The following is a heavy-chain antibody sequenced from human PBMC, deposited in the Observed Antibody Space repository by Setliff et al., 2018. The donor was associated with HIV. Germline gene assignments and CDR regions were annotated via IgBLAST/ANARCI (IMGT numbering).Heavy chain of an antibody. CDR2: ISGSGGST. J-gene: IGHJ3*02. D-gene: IGHD3-22*01. CDR3: AKDSNPGHMIVVAYDAFDI. CDR1: GFTFSSYA. V-gene: IGHV3-23*01. Sequence: LRLSCAASGFTFSSYAMSWVRQAPGKGLEWVSAISGSGGSTYYADSVKGRFTISRDNSKDTLYLQMISLSAEDTAVYYCAKDSNPGHMIVVAYDAFDIWGQGTMVTVSS.